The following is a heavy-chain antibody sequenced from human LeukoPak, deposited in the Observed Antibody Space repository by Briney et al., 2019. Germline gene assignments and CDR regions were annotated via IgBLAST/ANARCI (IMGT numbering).Heavy chain of an antibody. CDR1: GFTFSSYA. V-gene: IGHV3-30-3*01. Sequence: GRSLRLSCAASGFTFSSYAMHWVRQAPGKGLEWVAVISYDGSNKYYADSVKGRLTISRDNSKNTLYLQMNSLRADDTAVYYCAGQWLVNEEAFDPWGQGTLVTVSS. D-gene: IGHD6-19*01. CDR2: ISYDGSNK. J-gene: IGHJ5*02. CDR3: AGQWLVNEEAFDP.